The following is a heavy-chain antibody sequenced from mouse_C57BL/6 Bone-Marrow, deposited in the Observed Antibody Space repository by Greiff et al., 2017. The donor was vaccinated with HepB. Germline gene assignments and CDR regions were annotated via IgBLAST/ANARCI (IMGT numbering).Heavy chain of an antibody. CDR3: ARDYYYGSSYVDWYFDV. CDR2: SRNKANDYTT. V-gene: IGHV7-1*01. Sequence: DVKLVESGGGLVQSGRSLRLSCATSGFTFSDFYMEWVRQAPGKGLEWIAASRNKANDYTTEYSASVKGRFIVTRDTSQSILYLQMNALRAEDTAIYYCARDYYYGSSYVDWYFDVWGTGTTVTVSS. D-gene: IGHD1-1*01. CDR1: GFTFSDFY. J-gene: IGHJ1*03.